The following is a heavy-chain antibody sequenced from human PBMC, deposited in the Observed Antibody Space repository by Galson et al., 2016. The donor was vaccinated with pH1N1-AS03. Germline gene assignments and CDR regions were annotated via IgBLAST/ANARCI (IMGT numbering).Heavy chain of an antibody. CDR1: GYTFSNYW. J-gene: IGHJ5*02. V-gene: IGHV5-51*01. Sequence: GAEVKKPGESLKISCKGSGYTFSNYWIVWVRQMPGKGLEWMGIIYPGDSARYSPSFQGQVTISADKSLSTAYLQWSSLKASDTGIYYCARRDYNSSYLLPYNWLDPWGQGTLVTVSS. D-gene: IGHD6-13*01. CDR2: IYPGDSA. CDR3: ARRDYNSSYLLPYNWLDP.